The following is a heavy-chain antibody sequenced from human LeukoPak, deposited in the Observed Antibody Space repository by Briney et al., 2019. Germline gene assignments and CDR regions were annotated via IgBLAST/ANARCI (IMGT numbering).Heavy chain of an antibody. Sequence: SETLSLTCTVSGGSISSYYWSWIRQPPGKGLEWIGYIYYSGSTNYNPSLKSRVTLSVDTSKNQFSLKLSSVTAADTAVYYCARARGSEAIDYWGQGTLVTVSS. D-gene: IGHD6-25*01. CDR1: GGSISSYY. V-gene: IGHV4-59*12. J-gene: IGHJ4*02. CDR3: ARARGSEAIDY. CDR2: IYYSGST.